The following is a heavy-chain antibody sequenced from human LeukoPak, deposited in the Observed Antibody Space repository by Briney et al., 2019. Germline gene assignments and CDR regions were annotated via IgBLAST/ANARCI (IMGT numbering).Heavy chain of an antibody. J-gene: IGHJ3*01. V-gene: IGHV3-23*01. D-gene: IGHD2-21*02. CDR1: GFTVSSNA. CDR3: AKVVLLLTASDAFDF. Sequence: GGSLRLSCAASGFTVSSNAMSWVRQAPGKGLEWVSTISGNYGSTYYADSVKGRFTISRDNFKNTVFLRMNSLRAEDTAVYYCAKVVLLLTASDAFDFWGQGTKVTVSS. CDR2: ISGNYGST.